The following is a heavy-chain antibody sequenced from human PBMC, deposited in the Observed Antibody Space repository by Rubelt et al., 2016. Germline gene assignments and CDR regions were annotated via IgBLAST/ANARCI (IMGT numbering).Heavy chain of an antibody. Sequence: LESGGGFVQPGGSLRLACAASGFTFSSYAMIWVRQTPEKGLEWVSGIRGSGGSSLYADSVKGRFTISRDNSKNTLFLQINSLRLEDTAVYYCASANLDSWGQGTLVTVSS. J-gene: IGHJ4*02. CDR3: ASANLDS. V-gene: IGHV3-23*01. CDR2: IRGSGGSS. CDR1: GFTFSSYA.